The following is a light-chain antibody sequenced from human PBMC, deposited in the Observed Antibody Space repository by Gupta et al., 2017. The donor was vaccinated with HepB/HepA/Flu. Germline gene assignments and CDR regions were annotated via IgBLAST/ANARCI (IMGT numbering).Light chain of an antibody. J-gene: IGKJ3*01. CDR3: QKLQSYTWGWT. CDR1: QGISSY. V-gene: IGKV1-9*01. CDR2: AAS. Sequence: DIQLPQSPSFLSASVGDSVTITCRASQGISSYLAWYQPKPGQAPKLLIYAASTLQSGVPSRVSFSGSGTEFALTISSLQPQDFATEYCQKLQSYTWGWTFGPGTKVEI.